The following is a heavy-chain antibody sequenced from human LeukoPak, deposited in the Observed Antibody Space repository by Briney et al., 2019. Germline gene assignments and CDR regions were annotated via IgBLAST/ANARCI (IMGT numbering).Heavy chain of an antibody. Sequence: GGSLRLSCAASGFTFSSYGMSWVRRAPGKGLEWVSSISDSGSTTYYPDSVKGRFSISRDNSKNTFYLQMNSLRAEDTAVYYCAKRTSYHIDVWGKGTTVTVS. V-gene: IGHV3-23*01. CDR1: GFTFSSYG. CDR3: AKRTSYHIDV. CDR2: ISDSGSTT. J-gene: IGHJ6*03.